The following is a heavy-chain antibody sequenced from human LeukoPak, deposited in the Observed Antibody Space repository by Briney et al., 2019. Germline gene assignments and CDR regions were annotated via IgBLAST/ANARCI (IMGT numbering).Heavy chain of an antibody. CDR3: ARVGYSYGFGCYYGMDV. CDR2: IYTSGST. V-gene: IGHV4-4*07. CDR1: GGSISSYY. Sequence: SETLSLTCTVSGGSISSYYWSWIRQPAGKGLEWIGRIYTSGSTNYNPSLKSRVTMSVDTSKNQFSLKLSSVTAADTAVYYCARVGYSYGFGCYYGMDVWGQGTTVTVSS. J-gene: IGHJ6*02. D-gene: IGHD5-18*01.